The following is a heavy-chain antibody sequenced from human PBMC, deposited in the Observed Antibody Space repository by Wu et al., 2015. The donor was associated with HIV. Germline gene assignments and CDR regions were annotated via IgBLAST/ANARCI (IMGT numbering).Heavy chain of an antibody. D-gene: IGHD4-17*01. J-gene: IGHJ5*02. V-gene: IGHV1-2*02. CDR3: ARDLDGDYGNWFDP. Sequence: QVQLVQSGAEVKKPGASVKVSCKASGYTFTSYGISWVRQAPGQGLEWMGWINPNSGGTNYAQKFQGRVTMTRDTSISTAYMELSRLRSDDTAVYYCARDLDGDYGNWFDPWGQGTLVTVSS. CDR1: GYTFTSYG. CDR2: INPNSGGT.